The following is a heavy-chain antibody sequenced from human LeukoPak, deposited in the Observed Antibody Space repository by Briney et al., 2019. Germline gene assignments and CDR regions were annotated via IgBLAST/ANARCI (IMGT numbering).Heavy chain of an antibody. CDR2: INWNGDST. CDR3: ARDRGIVVVTALDY. J-gene: IGHJ4*02. V-gene: IGHV3-20*04. Sequence: GGSLRLSCAASGFSFDDYGMSWVRQAPGKGLEWVPGINWNGDSTVYADSVKGRFTISRDNAKNSLYLQMNSLRAEDTALYYCARDRGIVVVTALDYWGQGTLVTVSS. D-gene: IGHD2-21*02. CDR1: GFSFDDYG.